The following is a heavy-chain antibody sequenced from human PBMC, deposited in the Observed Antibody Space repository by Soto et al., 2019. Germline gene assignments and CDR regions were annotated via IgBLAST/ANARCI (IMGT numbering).Heavy chain of an antibody. CDR2: IYYSGST. V-gene: IGHV4-61*01. D-gene: IGHD3-10*01. CDR3: ARATVEYYGSGSYDY. Sequence: SETLSLTCTVSGGSVSSGSYYWSWIRQPPGKGLEWIGYIYYSGSTNYNPSLKSRVTISVDTSKNQFSLKLSSVTAADTAVYYCARATVEYYGSGSYDYWGQGTLVTVSS. CDR1: GGSVSSGSYY. J-gene: IGHJ4*02.